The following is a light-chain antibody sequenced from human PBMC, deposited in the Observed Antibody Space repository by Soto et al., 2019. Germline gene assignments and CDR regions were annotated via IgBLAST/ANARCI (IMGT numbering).Light chain of an antibody. CDR1: QSVLYSSNNNNY. CDR2: WAS. V-gene: IGKV4-1*01. J-gene: IGKJ1*01. CDR3: QQYYATPWT. Sequence: DIVMTQSPESLAVSLGERATINCKSSQSVLYSSNNNNYLAWYQHKPGQPPKLLIYWASTREFGVPDRFSGSGSGTDFTLTISSLQAEDVAVYYCQQYYATPWTIGQGTKVEIK.